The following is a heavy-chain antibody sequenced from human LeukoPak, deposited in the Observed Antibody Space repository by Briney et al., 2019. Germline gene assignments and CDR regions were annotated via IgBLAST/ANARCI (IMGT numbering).Heavy chain of an antibody. J-gene: IGHJ4*02. CDR3: ARDGYGSGWDY. V-gene: IGHV4-34*01. CDR1: GGSFNGYY. Sequence: KSSETLSLTCAVYGGSFNGYYWTWIRQPPGEGLEWIGEINHSGETNYNPSLKSRVAISVDTPKNQFSLQLTSVTAADTAVYYCARDGYGSGWDYWGQGTLVTVSS. D-gene: IGHD3-10*01. CDR2: INHSGET.